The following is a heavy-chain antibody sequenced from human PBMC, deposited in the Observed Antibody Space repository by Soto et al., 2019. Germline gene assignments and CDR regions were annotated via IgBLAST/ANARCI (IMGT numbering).Heavy chain of an antibody. J-gene: IGHJ4*02. CDR1: GFTFSNFA. D-gene: IGHD3-10*01. CDR2: IYAGGTSK. Sequence: GGSLRLSCAASGFTFSNFAMFWVRQAPGKGLEWGSTIYAGGTSKYYAASVKGRFTISRDNSKDTLFLQMDSLRAEDTAVYFCAKDLIRGDGYEDPDYWGQGTLVTVSS. V-gene: IGHV3-23*01. CDR3: AKDLIRGDGYEDPDY.